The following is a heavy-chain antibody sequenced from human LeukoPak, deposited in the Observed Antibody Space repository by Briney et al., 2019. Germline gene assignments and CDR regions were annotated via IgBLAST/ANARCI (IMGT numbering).Heavy chain of an antibody. D-gene: IGHD3-16*01. CDR3: AREGGAYTTWWKAFDM. Sequence: ASVKVSCKASGYTFSDYNVHWVRQAPGQGLEWMGWINPRSGDTNYLEKFQGRVTVTRDTSISAAYLELNRLTSDDTAVYFCAREGGAYTTWWKAFDMWGQGTLVSVSS. CDR1: GYTFSDYN. J-gene: IGHJ3*02. V-gene: IGHV1-2*02. CDR2: INPRSGDT.